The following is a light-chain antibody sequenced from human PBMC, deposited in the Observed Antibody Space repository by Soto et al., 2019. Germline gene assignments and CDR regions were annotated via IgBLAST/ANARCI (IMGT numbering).Light chain of an antibody. V-gene: IGKV3-20*01. Sequence: EIVLTQSPGTLSLSPGERATLSCRASQSVSSSYLAWYQQKPGQAPRLLIYGASSRATGIPDRFSGSGSGTDFTVTISRLEPDDFAVYYFQQYGSSPPYTFVQGTKLEIK. CDR1: QSVSSSY. J-gene: IGKJ2*01. CDR3: QQYGSSPPYT. CDR2: GAS.